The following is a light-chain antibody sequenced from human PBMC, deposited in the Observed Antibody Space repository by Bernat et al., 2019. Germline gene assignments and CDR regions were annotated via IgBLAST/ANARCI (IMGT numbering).Light chain of an antibody. CDR3: QHYYSYPLT. V-gene: IGKV1-5*03. CDR1: QSISSW. Sequence: DIQMTQSPSTLSASVGDRVTITCRASQSISSWLAWYQQKPGKAPKVLLYKASDLESGAPSRVSGSGSGTEFTLTISSLQPDDFATYYCQHYYSYPLTFGGGTKVEI. CDR2: KAS. J-gene: IGKJ4*01.